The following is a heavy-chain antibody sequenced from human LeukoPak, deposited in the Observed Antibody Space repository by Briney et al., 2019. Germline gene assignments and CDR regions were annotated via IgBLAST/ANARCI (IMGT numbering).Heavy chain of an antibody. D-gene: IGHD4-23*01. J-gene: IGHJ4*02. Sequence: PGGSLRPSCVASGFTFRSYSMNWVRQAPGEGLEWVANIKQDGSEKYYVDSVKGRFTISRDNAKNSLYLQMNSLRAEDTAVYYCARGGNSDYWGQGTLVTVSS. V-gene: IGHV3-7*01. CDR3: ARGGNSDY. CDR1: GFTFRSYS. CDR2: IKQDGSEK.